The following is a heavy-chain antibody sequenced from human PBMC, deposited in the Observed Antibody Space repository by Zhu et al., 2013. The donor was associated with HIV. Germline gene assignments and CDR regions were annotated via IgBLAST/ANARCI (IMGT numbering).Heavy chain of an antibody. Sequence: QVQLVQSGTEVKTPGASVRVSCRASGYTFTNYGISWVRQAPGQGLEWMGWIGIYSGNTYYVQRLQGRVTMTTDTSTNTAYMELRSLRSDDTAVYYCARTPEWLFFDFWGQGTLVTVSS. D-gene: IGHD3-3*01. CDR2: IGIYSGNT. V-gene: IGHV1-18*01. J-gene: IGHJ4*02. CDR1: GYTFTNYG. CDR3: ARTPEWLFFDF.